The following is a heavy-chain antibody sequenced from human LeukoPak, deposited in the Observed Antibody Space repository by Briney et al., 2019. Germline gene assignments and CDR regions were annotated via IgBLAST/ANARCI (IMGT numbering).Heavy chain of an antibody. CDR2: INPNSGGT. Sequence: ASVKVSCKASGYTFTCYYMHWVRQAPGQGLEWMGWINPNSGGTNYAQKFQGRVTMTRDTSISTAYMELSRLRSDDTAVYYCARDTSKIQPYDYWGQGTLVTVSS. CDR1: GYTFTCYY. J-gene: IGHJ4*02. D-gene: IGHD5-18*01. V-gene: IGHV1-2*02. CDR3: ARDTSKIQPYDY.